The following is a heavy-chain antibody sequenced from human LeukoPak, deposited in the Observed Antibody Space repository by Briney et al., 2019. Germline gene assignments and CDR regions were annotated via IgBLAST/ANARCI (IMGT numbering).Heavy chain of an antibody. CDR1: GGSISTDY. J-gene: IGHJ4*02. D-gene: IGHD3-10*01. V-gene: IGHV4-4*07. CDR3: ASDFGY. Sequence: KSSETLSLTCTVSGGSISTDYWTWIRQPAGKGLEWIGLIYTSGSTNYNPSLKSRVTISVDTSKNQFSLKLTSVTAADTAVYYCASDFGYWGRGTLVTVSS. CDR2: IYTSGST.